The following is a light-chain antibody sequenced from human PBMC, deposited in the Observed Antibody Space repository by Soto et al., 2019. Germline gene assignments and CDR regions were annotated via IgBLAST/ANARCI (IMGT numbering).Light chain of an antibody. CDR3: QQYATSPRT. CDR1: QSVGNNK. J-gene: IGKJ1*01. Sequence: EILLAQSPGTLSLSPGERATLSCRASQSVGNNKLVWYQQKPGQAPRLLIYAASKRATGIPDRFSGSGSTSDFTLTISRLEPEDFAVYFCQQYATSPRTFGQGTKVDIK. CDR2: AAS. V-gene: IGKV3-20*01.